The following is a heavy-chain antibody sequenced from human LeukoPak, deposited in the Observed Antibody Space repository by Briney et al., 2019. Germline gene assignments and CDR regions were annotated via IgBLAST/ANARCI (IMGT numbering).Heavy chain of an antibody. J-gene: IGHJ6*03. V-gene: IGHV3-30-3*01. D-gene: IGHD4-11*01. CDR3: TRPFNTDYSNFYYMDV. CDR2: ISYDGSNK. CDR1: GFTFSSYA. Sequence: GRSLRLSCAASGFTFSSYAMHWVRQAPGKGLEWVAVISYDGSNKYYADSVKGRFTISRDNSKNTLYLQMNSLRAEDTAVYYCTRPFNTDYSNFYYMDVWGIGTTVTVSS.